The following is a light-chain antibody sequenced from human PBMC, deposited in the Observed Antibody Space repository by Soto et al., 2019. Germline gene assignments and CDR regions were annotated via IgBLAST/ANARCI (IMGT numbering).Light chain of an antibody. Sequence: QPVLTQSSSASASLGASVKLTCTLSGGHSNYAIAWYQQRPERGPRFLMKVDSDGTHRKGDGIPDRFSGSSSGAERYLTISSLQSEDEADYYCQTWGNNIWVFGGGTKLTVL. CDR3: QTWGNNIWV. J-gene: IGLJ2*01. CDR1: GGHSNYA. CDR2: VDSDGTH. V-gene: IGLV4-69*01.